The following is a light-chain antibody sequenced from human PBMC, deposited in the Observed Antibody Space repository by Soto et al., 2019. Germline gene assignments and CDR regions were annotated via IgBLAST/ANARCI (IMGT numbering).Light chain of an antibody. CDR1: QGISSN. CDR2: AAS. CDR3: QQYDSYSWT. V-gene: IGKV1-9*01. Sequence: IQLTHSPSSLSASVGDRVTITCRSSQGISSNLAWYQQRPGKAPKLLIYAASTLQSGVPSRFSGSGSGTEFTLTISSLQPDDFATYYCQQYDSYSWTFGQGTKVDIK. J-gene: IGKJ1*01.